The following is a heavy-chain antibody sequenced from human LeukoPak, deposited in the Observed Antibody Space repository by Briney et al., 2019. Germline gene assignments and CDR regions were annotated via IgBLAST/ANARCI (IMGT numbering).Heavy chain of an antibody. CDR2: ISGSGGST. Sequence: PGGSLRLSCAASGFTFSSYAMSWVRQAPGKGLEWVSAISGSGGSTYYADSVKGRFTISRDNSKNTLHLQMNSLRAEDTAVYYCAKLPPRMGSSGYPMPVDYWGQGTLVTVSS. CDR3: AKLPPRMGSSGYPMPVDY. D-gene: IGHD3-22*01. CDR1: GFTFSSYA. V-gene: IGHV3-23*01. J-gene: IGHJ4*02.